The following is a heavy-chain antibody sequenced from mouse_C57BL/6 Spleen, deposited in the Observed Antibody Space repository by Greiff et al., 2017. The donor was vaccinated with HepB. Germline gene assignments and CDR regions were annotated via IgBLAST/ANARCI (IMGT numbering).Heavy chain of an antibody. Sequence: QVQLQQPGAELVKPGASVKVSCKASGYTFTSYWMHWVKQRPGQGLEWIGRIHPSDSDTNYNQKFKGKATLTVDKSSSPAYMQLSSLTSEDSAVYYCAISSGPAWFAYWGQGTLVTVSA. CDR1: GYTFTSYW. V-gene: IGHV1-74*01. D-gene: IGHD3-2*02. CDR2: IHPSDSDT. J-gene: IGHJ3*01. CDR3: AISSGPAWFAY.